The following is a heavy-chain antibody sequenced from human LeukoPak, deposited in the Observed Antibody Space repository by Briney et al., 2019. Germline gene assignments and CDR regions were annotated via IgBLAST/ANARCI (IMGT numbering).Heavy chain of an antibody. CDR1: GGTFSSYA. Sequence: GSSVKVSCKASGGTFSSYAISWVRQAPGQGREWGGRIIPIVGIANYAQKFQGRVTITADKSTSTAYMGLSSLRSEATGVYYCAREPLFDSSVSRYCYYAMDVWGQGTPVTVSS. CDR3: AREPLFDSSVSRYCYYAMDV. J-gene: IGHJ6*02. D-gene: IGHD3-22*01. CDR2: IIPIVGIA. V-gene: IGHV1-69*04.